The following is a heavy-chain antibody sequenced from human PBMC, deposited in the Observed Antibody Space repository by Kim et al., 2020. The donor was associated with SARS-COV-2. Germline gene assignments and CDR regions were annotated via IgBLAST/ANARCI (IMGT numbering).Heavy chain of an antibody. V-gene: IGHV1-69*04. D-gene: IGHD3-3*01. Sequence: SVKVSCKASGGTFSSYAISWVRQAPGQGLEWMGRIIPILGIANYAQKFQGRVTITADKSTSTAYMELSSLRSEYTAVYYCASGLITIFGVVTPDAFDIWGQGTMVTVSS. CDR1: GGTFSSYA. CDR2: IIPILGIA. J-gene: IGHJ3*02. CDR3: ASGLITIFGVVTPDAFDI.